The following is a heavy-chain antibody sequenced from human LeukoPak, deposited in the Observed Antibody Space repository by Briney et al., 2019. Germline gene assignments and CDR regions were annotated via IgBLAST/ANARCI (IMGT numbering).Heavy chain of an antibody. Sequence: RGASLKISCKGSGYSFTNYWIDWVRQMPGKGLEWMGIIYPGDSDTRYSPSFQGQVTISADKSISTAYLQWSSLKASDTAMYYCARRPAAYYGSGSSPFSFDYWGQGTLVTVSS. D-gene: IGHD3-10*01. CDR2: IYPGDSDT. J-gene: IGHJ4*02. CDR3: ARRPAAYYGSGSSPFSFDY. CDR1: GYSFTNYW. V-gene: IGHV5-51*01.